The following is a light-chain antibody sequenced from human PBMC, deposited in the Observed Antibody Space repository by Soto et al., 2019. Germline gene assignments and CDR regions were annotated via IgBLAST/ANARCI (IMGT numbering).Light chain of an antibody. J-gene: IGLJ1*01. CDR1: SSDVGLYDY. CDR3: SSYTSDSSYG. Sequence: QSVLTQPASVSGSPGQSITISCTGTSSDVGLYDYVSWYQQHPGKAPQLMIYAVSNRPSGVSNRFSASKSGNTASLFISGLQAEDEADYYCSSYTSDSSYGVGSGTKVTAL. CDR2: AVS. V-gene: IGLV2-14*01.